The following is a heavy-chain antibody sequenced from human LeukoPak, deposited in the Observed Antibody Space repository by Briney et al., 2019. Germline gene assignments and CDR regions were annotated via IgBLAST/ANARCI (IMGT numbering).Heavy chain of an antibody. CDR2: INHSGST. V-gene: IGHV4-34*01. Sequence: PSETLSLTCAVYGGSFSGYYWSWVRQPPGKGLEWIGEINHSGSTNYNPSLKSRVTMSVDTSKNQFSLKLSSVTAADTAVYYCARGIFGVVIGAFDIWGQGTMVTVSS. CDR1: GGSFSGYY. CDR3: ARGIFGVVIGAFDI. J-gene: IGHJ3*02. D-gene: IGHD3-3*01.